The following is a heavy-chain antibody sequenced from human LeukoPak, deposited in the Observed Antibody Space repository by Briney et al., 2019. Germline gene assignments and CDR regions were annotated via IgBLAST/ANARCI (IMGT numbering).Heavy chain of an antibody. CDR1: GGSISNGGYS. V-gene: IGHV4-30-4*07. Sequence: PSETLSLTCGVSGGSISNGGYSWSWIRQPPGKGLEWIGYVYYSGSTYYNPSLKSRVIISVDMSKNQFSLKLSSVTAADTAVYYCAREDYGDKNFDYWGQGTLVTVSS. D-gene: IGHD4-17*01. CDR2: VYYSGST. J-gene: IGHJ4*02. CDR3: AREDYGDKNFDY.